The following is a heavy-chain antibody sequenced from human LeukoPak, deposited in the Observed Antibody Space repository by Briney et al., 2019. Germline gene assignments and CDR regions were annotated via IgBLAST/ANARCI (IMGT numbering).Heavy chain of an antibody. CDR1: GGSMSGHY. D-gene: IGHD3-22*01. V-gene: IGHV4-59*11. J-gene: IGHJ4*02. CDR2: IYYSGST. Sequence: SETLSLTCTVAGGSMSGHYWSWIRQSPGKGPEWIGYIYYSGSTNCNSSLKSRVTMSVDTSKNQFSLKLTSVTAADTAMYYCARVYRDSSGYFFDYWGQGILVTVSS. CDR3: ARVYRDSSGYFFDY.